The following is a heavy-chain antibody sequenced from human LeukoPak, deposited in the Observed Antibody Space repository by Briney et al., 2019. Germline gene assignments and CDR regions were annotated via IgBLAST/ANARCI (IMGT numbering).Heavy chain of an antibody. D-gene: IGHD5-12*01. CDR2: MNPNSGNT. V-gene: IGHV1-8*01. CDR3: AKEEIMADDAFDI. CDR1: GYTFTSYD. J-gene: IGHJ3*02. Sequence: ASVKVSCKASGYTFTSYDINWVRQATGQGLEWMGWMNPNSGNTGYAQKFQGRVTMTRNTSISTAYMELSSLRSEDTAVYYCAKEEIMADDAFDIWGQGTMVTVSS.